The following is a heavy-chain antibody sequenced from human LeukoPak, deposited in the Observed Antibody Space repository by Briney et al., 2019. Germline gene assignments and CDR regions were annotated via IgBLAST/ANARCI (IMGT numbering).Heavy chain of an antibody. D-gene: IGHD6-19*01. V-gene: IGHV1-69*04. Sequence: SVKVSCKASGGTFSSYAINWVRQAPGQGLEWMGIINPSGGSTNYAQKFQGRVTITADKSTSTAYMELSSLRSEDTAVYYCASTSSIAVAMNWFDPWGQGTLVTVSS. J-gene: IGHJ5*02. CDR1: GGTFSSYA. CDR3: ASTSSIAVAMNWFDP. CDR2: INPSGGST.